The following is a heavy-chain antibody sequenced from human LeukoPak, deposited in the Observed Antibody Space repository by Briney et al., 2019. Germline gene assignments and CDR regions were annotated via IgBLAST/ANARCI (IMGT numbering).Heavy chain of an antibody. J-gene: IGHJ4*02. D-gene: IGHD3-16*01. CDR2: INHSGST. V-gene: IGHV4-34*01. Sequence: SETLSLTCAVYGGSFSGYYWSWIRQPPGKGLEWIGEINHSGSTNYNPSLKSRVTISVDTSKSQFSLKLSSVTAADTAVYYCARGAPYYDYVWGSYSPYYFDYWGQGTLVTVPS. CDR3: ARGAPYYDYVWGSYSPYYFDY. CDR1: GGSFSGYY.